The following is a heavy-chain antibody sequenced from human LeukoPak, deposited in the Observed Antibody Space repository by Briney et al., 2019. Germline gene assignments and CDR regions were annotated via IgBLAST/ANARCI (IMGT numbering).Heavy chain of an antibody. CDR3: ARDRRPGIAAAGTPCDY. Sequence: SVKVSCKASGGTFSSYAISWVRQAPGQGLEWMGGIIPIFGTANYAQKFQGRVTITADESTSTAYMELSSLGSEDTAVYYCARDRRPGIAAAGTPCDYWGRGTLVTVSS. V-gene: IGHV1-69*01. CDR2: IIPIFGTA. CDR1: GGTFSSYA. J-gene: IGHJ4*02. D-gene: IGHD6-13*01.